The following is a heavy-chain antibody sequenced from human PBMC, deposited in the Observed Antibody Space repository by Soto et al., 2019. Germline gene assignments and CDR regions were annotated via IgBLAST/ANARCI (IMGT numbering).Heavy chain of an antibody. CDR3: AKDRGYCSGGSCYSLFDY. CDR2: IGGSGGGT. CDR1: GFTFSSYA. V-gene: IGHV3-23*01. D-gene: IGHD2-15*01. Sequence: GGSLRLSCAASGFTFSSYAMSWVRQAPGKGLEWVSAIGGSGGGTYYADSVKGRFTISRDNFKNTLYLQVDSLRAEDTAVYYCAKDRGYCSGGSCYSLFDYWGQGTLVTVSS. J-gene: IGHJ4*02.